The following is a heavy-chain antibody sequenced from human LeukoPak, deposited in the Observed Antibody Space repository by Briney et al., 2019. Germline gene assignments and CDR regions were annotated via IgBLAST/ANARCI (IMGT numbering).Heavy chain of an antibody. D-gene: IGHD2-15*01. CDR1: GYTFTSYG. V-gene: IGHV1-69*13. Sequence: GASVKVSCKASGYTFTSYGISWVRQAPGQGLEWMGGIIPIFGTANYAQKFQGRVTITADESTSTAYMELSSLRSEDTAVYYCASRRLDRGVVVNLFDYWGQGTLVTVSS. CDR2: IIPIFGTA. J-gene: IGHJ4*02. CDR3: ASRRLDRGVVVNLFDY.